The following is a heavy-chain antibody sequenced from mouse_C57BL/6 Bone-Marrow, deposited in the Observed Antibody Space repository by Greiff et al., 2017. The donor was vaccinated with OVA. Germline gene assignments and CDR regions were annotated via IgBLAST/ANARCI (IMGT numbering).Heavy chain of an antibody. Sequence: QVQLKESGAELVRPGASVTLSCKASGYTFTDYEMHWVKQTPVHGLEWIGAIDPETGGTAYNQKFKGKAILTADKSSSTAYMELRSLTSEDSAVYYCKGDGFAYWGQGTLVTVSA. D-gene: IGHD3-3*01. CDR3: KGDGFAY. CDR1: GYTFTDYE. V-gene: IGHV1-15*01. J-gene: IGHJ3*01. CDR2: IDPETGGT.